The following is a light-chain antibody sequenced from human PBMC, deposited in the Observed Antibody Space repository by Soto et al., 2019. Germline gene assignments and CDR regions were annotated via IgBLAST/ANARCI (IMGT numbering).Light chain of an antibody. CDR3: MKALQTPFT. CDR2: LGS. Sequence: DVVVTQSPLSLPVTPGEPASISCRSSQSLLHSNGYNYLDWYLQKTGQSPQLXIYLGSNRASGVPDRFSGSGSGTDFTLKIRRVEAEDVGVYYCMKALQTPFTFGPGTKVDIK. CDR1: QSLLHSNGYNY. V-gene: IGKV2-28*01. J-gene: IGKJ3*01.